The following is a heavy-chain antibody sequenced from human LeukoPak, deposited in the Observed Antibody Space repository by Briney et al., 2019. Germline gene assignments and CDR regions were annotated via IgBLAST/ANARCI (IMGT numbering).Heavy chain of an antibody. D-gene: IGHD3-10*01. CDR2: ISGHGNAV. CDR3: EGALTMGYYFGY. Sequence: GGSLRLSCAASGFTFTSLEMAWVRQAPGKGLEWLSHISGHGNAVFYADSVKGRFTISRDNAKNSVYLQMNGLRAEDTAIYFCEGALTMGYYFGYWGQGTLVTVSS. CDR1: GFTFTSLE. V-gene: IGHV3-48*03. J-gene: IGHJ4*02.